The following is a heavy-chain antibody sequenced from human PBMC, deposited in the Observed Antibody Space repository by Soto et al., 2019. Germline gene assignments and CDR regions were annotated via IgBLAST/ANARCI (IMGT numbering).Heavy chain of an antibody. V-gene: IGHV3-74*01. CDR2: INYDESWP. J-gene: IGHJ6*02. CDR1: GFSLIDYW. D-gene: IGHD1-26*01. Sequence: GGSLRLSCEASGFSLIDYWMHWVRQAPGKGPVWVSRINYDESWPSYVDSVKGRFTISRDNAKNTLYLQMNSLRDEDTGVYYGVRGTNRGSAFAMDVWGQGTTVTVSS. CDR3: VRGTNRGSAFAMDV.